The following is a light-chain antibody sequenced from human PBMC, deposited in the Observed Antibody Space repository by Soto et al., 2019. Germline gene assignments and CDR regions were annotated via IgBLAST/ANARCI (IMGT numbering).Light chain of an antibody. J-gene: IGKJ5*01. CDR2: GAS. CDR3: QQYGSSPLVT. V-gene: IGKV3-20*01. CDR1: QSVSSSY. Sequence: EIVLTQSPGTLSLSPGERATLSCRASQSVSSSYLAWYQQKPGQAPRLLIYGASSRATGIPDRFSGSGCGTDFTLTVTRMEPEDFAVYYCQQYGSSPLVTFGQGTRLEI.